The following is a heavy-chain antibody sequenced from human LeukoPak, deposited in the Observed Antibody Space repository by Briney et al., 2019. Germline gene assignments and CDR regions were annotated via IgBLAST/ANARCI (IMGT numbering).Heavy chain of an antibody. CDR1: GFTFSSYG. CDR3: TRDISDAFDI. D-gene: IGHD3-9*01. CDR2: ISYDGSNK. J-gene: IGHJ3*02. Sequence: GGSLRLSCAASGFTFSSYGMHWVRQAPGKGLEWVAVISYDGSNKYYADSVKGRFTISRDNSKNTLYLQMNSLRPEDTAVYYCTRDISDAFDIWGQGTMVTVSS. V-gene: IGHV3-30*03.